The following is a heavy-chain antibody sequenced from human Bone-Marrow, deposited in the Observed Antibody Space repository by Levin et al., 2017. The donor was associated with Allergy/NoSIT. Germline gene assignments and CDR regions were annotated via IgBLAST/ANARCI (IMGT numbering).Heavy chain of an antibody. CDR3: ARDCSSTSCSPLGWFDP. V-gene: IGHV3-7*01. CDR1: GFTFSSYW. J-gene: IGHJ5*02. CDR2: IKQDGSEK. D-gene: IGHD2-2*01. Sequence: GESLKISCAASGFTFSSYWMSWVRQAPGKGLEWVANIKQDGSEKYYVDSVKGRFTISRDNAKNSLYLQMNSLRAEDTAVYYCARDCSSTSCSPLGWFDPWGQGTLVTVSS.